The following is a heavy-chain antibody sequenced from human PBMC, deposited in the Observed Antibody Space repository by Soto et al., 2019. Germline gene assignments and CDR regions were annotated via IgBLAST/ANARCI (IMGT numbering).Heavy chain of an antibody. D-gene: IGHD6-6*01. Sequence: ASVKVSCKASGYTFTSYGISWVRQAPGQGLEWMGWISAYNGNTNYAQKLQGRVTMTTDTSTSTAYMELRSLRSDDTAVHYCARAYSSSNTPPLYYYYGMDVWGQGTTATVSS. CDR2: ISAYNGNT. J-gene: IGHJ6*02. CDR1: GYTFTSYG. V-gene: IGHV1-18*04. CDR3: ARAYSSSNTPPLYYYYGMDV.